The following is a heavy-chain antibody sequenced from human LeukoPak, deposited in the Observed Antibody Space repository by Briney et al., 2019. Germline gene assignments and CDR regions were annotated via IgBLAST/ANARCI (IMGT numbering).Heavy chain of an antibody. CDR3: ARDGGGWATVTTDYYYGMDV. J-gene: IGHJ6*02. CDR2: INPNSGST. D-gene: IGHD4-17*01. Sequence: ASVKVSCKASGYTFTDYFLHWVRQAPGQGLEWMGWINPNSGSTSYAQKFQGRVTMTRDTSITTAYMELSSLTSDDTAMYYCARDGGGWATVTTDYYYGMDVWGQGTTVTVSS. V-gene: IGHV1-2*02. CDR1: GYTFTDYF.